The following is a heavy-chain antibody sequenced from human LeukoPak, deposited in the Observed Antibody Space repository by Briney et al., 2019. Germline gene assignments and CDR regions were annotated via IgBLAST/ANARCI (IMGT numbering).Heavy chain of an antibody. V-gene: IGHV3-7*01. CDR3: ARGGQYSGYYYFDY. J-gene: IGHJ4*02. D-gene: IGHD3-22*01. Sequence: GGSLRLSCTASEFTFSNYWMSWVRQAPGKGLEWVANIKQEGSETYSVDSVKGRFTISRDNAKNSLYLQMNSLRAEDTALYYCARGGQYSGYYYFDYCGQGTLVTVSS. CDR1: EFTFSNYW. CDR2: IKQEGSET.